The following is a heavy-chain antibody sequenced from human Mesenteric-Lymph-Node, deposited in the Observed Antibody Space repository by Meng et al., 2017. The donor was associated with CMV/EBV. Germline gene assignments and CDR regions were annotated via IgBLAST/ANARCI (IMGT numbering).Heavy chain of an antibody. Sequence: SETLSLTCTVSGGSVSSGSYYWIWIRQPPGKGLEWIGYIYYSGSTNYNPSLKSRVTISVDTSKNQFSLKLSSVTAADTAVYYCARDYDSSGYHSYYYYGMDVWGQGTTVTVSS. J-gene: IGHJ6*02. CDR3: ARDYDSSGYHSYYYYGMDV. CDR2: IYYSGST. V-gene: IGHV4-61*01. CDR1: GGSVSSGSYY. D-gene: IGHD3-22*01.